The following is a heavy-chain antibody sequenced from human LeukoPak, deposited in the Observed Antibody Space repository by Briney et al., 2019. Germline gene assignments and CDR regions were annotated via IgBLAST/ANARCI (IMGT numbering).Heavy chain of an antibody. CDR3: ARDASSGTYFSYAFDV. CDR2: IKQDGSEK. D-gene: IGHD1-26*01. V-gene: IGHV3-7*01. J-gene: IGHJ3*01. CDR1: GFTFSSYW. Sequence: GGSLRLSCAASGFTFSSYWMSWVRQAPGKGLEWVANIKQDGSEKYYVDSVKGRFTISRDNAKNSLYLQMNTLRAEDTAIYYCARDASSGTYFSYAFDVWGLGTMVTVSS.